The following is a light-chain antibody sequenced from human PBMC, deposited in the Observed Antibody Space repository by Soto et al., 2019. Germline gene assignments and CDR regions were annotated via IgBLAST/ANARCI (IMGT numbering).Light chain of an antibody. V-gene: IGKV3-20*01. CDR1: QSVSANY. Sequence: EIVLTQSPGTLSLSPGERATLSCRASQSVSANYLAWYQQKPGQAPRFLIYGASSRATGIPDRFSGSGSGTDFTLTISRLEPEDFSVYYCQQSYGTPLTFGGGTKIEIK. CDR2: GAS. J-gene: IGKJ4*01. CDR3: QQSYGTPLT.